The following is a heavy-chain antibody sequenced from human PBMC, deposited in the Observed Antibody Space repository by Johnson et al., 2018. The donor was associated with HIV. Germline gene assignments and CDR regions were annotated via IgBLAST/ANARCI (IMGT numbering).Heavy chain of an antibody. V-gene: IGHV3-11*04. CDR1: GFTFSDYY. D-gene: IGHD6-6*01. J-gene: IGHJ3*02. CDR2: ISSSGSTI. Sequence: QVQLVESGGGLVKPGGSLRLSCAASGFTFSDYYMSWIRQAPGKGLEWVSSISSSGSTIYYADSVRGRFTISRDNAKNSLYLQMNSQRAKETAVYYCARVFYRYSSSSTAAFDSWGRGTMVTVSS. CDR3: ARVFYRYSSSSTAAFDS.